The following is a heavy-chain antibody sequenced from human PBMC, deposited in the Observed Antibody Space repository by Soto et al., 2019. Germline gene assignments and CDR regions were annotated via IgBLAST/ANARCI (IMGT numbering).Heavy chain of an antibody. V-gene: IGHV4-38-2*01. CDR1: GYSITSGFY. Sequence: SETLSLTCVVSGYSITSGFYWGWVRQSPGKGLEWIGSISYSAKTFYNPSLASRPSIAVDTSMNQFSLRLTSVTAADTALYYCTRGAGAPWVRFDSWGQGTLVTVSS. CDR3: TRGAGAPWVRFDS. J-gene: IGHJ4*02. D-gene: IGHD3-22*01. CDR2: ISYSAKT.